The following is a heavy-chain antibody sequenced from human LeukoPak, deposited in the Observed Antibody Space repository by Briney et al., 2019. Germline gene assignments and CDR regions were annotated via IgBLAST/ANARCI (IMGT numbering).Heavy chain of an antibody. J-gene: IGHJ5*02. D-gene: IGHD6-13*01. V-gene: IGHV4-39*01. CDR1: GGSISSSSYY. CDR2: IYYSGST. Sequence: SETLSLTCTVSGGSISSSSYYWGWMRQPPGKGLECIRNIYYSGSTYYNPSLKSSTTITDNTTNNQFSLKLSSVTAADTAVYYCARHSHRRIAAAATAVFDPWGRGTLVTVSS. CDR3: ARHSHRRIAAAATAVFDP.